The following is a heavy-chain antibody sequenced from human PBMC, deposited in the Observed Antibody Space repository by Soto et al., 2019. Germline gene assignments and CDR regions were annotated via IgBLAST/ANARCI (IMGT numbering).Heavy chain of an antibody. D-gene: IGHD3-3*01. V-gene: IGHV4-39*01. Sequence: QLQLQESGPGLVKPSETLSLTCTVSGGSISSSSYYWGWLRQPPGKGLEWLGSIYYSGSTYYNPSLKSLVTKSVDTSKNQFSLKLSSVTAADTAVYYCATGIWSGYYTDPAGTFDYWGQGTLVTVSS. J-gene: IGHJ4*02. CDR1: GGSISSSSYY. CDR3: ATGIWSGYYTDPAGTFDY. CDR2: IYYSGST.